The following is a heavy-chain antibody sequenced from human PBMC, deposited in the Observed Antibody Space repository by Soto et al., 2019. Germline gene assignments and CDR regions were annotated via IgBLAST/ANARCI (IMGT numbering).Heavy chain of an antibody. Sequence: EVQLVESGGGLVQPGGSLRLSCAASGVTFRSYDMHWVRQSPGKGLEWVSAIGSAGDTYYLGAVKGLFTISRDNAENSLYLQMTSMRVEDTAVYYCARGDYSSVFYHYGVGVWGQGTTVTVSS. D-gene: IGHD3-10*01. V-gene: IGHV3-13*01. CDR2: IGSAGDT. CDR3: ARGDYSSVFYHYGVGV. J-gene: IGHJ6*02. CDR1: GVTFRSYD.